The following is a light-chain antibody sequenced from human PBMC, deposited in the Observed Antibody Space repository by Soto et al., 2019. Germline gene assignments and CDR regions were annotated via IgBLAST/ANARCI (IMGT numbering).Light chain of an antibody. CDR2: DDS. CDR3: QVWDGSSDSVV. CDR1: NIRSKS. V-gene: IGLV3-21*02. Sequence: SYELTQPPSVSVAPGQTARITCGGNNIRSKSVHWYQQKPGQAPVLVVYDDSDRPSGIPERFSGSNSGNTATLTISRVEAGDEADYYCQVWDGSSDSVVFGGGTKLNVL. J-gene: IGLJ2*01.